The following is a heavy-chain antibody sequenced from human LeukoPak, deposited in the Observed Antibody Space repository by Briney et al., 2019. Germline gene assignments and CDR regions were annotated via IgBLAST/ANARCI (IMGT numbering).Heavy chain of an antibody. CDR3: TISLPHIVEVTTSDGGN. D-gene: IGHD2-21*02. Sequence: SGGSLRLSCAASGFTFTSYWMNWVRQAPGKGLEWVANIRQDGRAQNYVASVKGRFTISRDNAGNSLYLQMNRLRAEDTAVYYCTISLPHIVEVTTSDGGNWGQGTLVIVSS. CDR2: IRQDGRAQ. J-gene: IGHJ4*02. V-gene: IGHV3-7*01. CDR1: GFTFTSYW.